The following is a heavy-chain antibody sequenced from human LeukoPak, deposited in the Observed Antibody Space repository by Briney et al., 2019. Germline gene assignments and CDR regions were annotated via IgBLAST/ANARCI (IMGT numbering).Heavy chain of an antibody. CDR3: ARAGLYYYGSGTENWFDP. Sequence: GGSLRLSCAASGFTFSSYGMHWVRQAPGKGLEWVAVISYDGSNKYYADSVKGRFTISRDNSKNTLYLQMNSLRAEDTAVYYCARAGLYYYGSGTENWFDPWGQGTLVTVSS. V-gene: IGHV3-30*03. CDR1: GFTFSSYG. D-gene: IGHD3-10*01. CDR2: ISYDGSNK. J-gene: IGHJ5*02.